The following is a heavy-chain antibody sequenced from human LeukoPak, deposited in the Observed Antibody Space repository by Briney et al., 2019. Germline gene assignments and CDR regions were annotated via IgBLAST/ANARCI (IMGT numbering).Heavy chain of an antibody. V-gene: IGHV4-59*01. J-gene: IGHJ4*01. CDR2: GHYTGST. D-gene: IGHD5-18*01. CDR1: GDSLNSYY. Sequence: PSETLSLTCTVSGDSLNSYYWNWIRQPPGKGLEWIGYGHYTGSTYKNPSLHSRVAFSVDTSTNQFSLKLSSVTAADTAVYYCAGGYRYEVDYWGHGTLVTVSS. CDR3: AGGYRYEVDY.